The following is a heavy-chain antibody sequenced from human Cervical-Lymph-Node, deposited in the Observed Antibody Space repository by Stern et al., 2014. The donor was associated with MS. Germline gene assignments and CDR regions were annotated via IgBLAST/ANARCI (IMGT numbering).Heavy chain of an antibody. J-gene: IGHJ4*02. D-gene: IGHD1-1*01. CDR3: ASQSEAGTGD. CDR1: GGTFSGYT. CDR2: IISVIGIT. Sequence: QVQLVESGAEVKKPGSSVRVSCKASGGTFSGYTISWVRQAPGQGLEWMGRIISVIGITNYAQKFQGRVPITADKSTNTAYMELTSLTSEDPAVYYCASQSEAGTGDWGQGTLVIVSS. V-gene: IGHV1-69*09.